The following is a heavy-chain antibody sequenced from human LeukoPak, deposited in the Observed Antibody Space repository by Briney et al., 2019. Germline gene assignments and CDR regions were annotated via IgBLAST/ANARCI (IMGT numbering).Heavy chain of an antibody. D-gene: IGHD3-16*01. CDR2: ISYSGST. CDR1: GGSVSSYY. J-gene: IGHJ6*02. V-gene: IGHV4-59*08. Sequence: SETLSLTCTVSGGSVSSYYWSWIRQPPGKGLEWIGYISYSGSTNYNPSLKSRVTISVDTSKNQFSLKLSSVTAADTAVYYCARLGYDYVWGSSYGMDVWGQGTTVTVSS. CDR3: ARLGYDYVWGSSYGMDV.